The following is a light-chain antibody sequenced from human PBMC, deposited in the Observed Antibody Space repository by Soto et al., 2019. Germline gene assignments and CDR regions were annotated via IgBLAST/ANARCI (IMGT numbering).Light chain of an antibody. J-gene: IGKJ5*01. CDR1: QGIRNF. Sequence: DIQMTQSPSSLSASVGDRVTITCRASQGIRNFLAWYQQKPGKVPKLLISAAFTLESGVPSRFSGSGSGTDFTLTITSLQPEDVATYYCQKYSSVITFGQGTRLEIK. CDR2: AAF. CDR3: QKYSSVIT. V-gene: IGKV1-27*01.